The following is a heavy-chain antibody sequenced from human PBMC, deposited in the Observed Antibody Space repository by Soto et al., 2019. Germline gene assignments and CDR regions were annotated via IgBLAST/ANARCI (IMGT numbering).Heavy chain of an antibody. CDR3: ARAFRPGSYHYGMDV. Sequence: ASVKVSCKASGYTFTSYGISWVRQAPGQGLEWMGWISAYNGNTNYAQKLQGRVTMTTDTSTSTAYMELRSLRSDDTAVYYCARAFRPGSYHYGMDVWGQGTTVTVSS. CDR1: GYTFTSYG. V-gene: IGHV1-18*01. CDR2: ISAYNGNT. J-gene: IGHJ6*02. D-gene: IGHD6-6*01.